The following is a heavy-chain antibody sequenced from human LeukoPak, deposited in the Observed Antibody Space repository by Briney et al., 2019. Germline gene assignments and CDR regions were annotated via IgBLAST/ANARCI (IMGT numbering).Heavy chain of an antibody. J-gene: IGHJ1*01. CDR3: AIRLLGYCSGGSCYSGYFQH. CDR2: IHTSAST. D-gene: IGHD2-15*01. V-gene: IGHV4-4*07. CDR1: GGSMSSYY. Sequence: SETLSLTCSVSGGSMSSYYWSWIRQPAGKGLEWIGLIHTSASTNYNPSLKSRVTMSVDTSKNQFSLKLSSVTAADTAMYYCAIRLLGYCSGGSCYSGYFQHWGQGTLVTVSS.